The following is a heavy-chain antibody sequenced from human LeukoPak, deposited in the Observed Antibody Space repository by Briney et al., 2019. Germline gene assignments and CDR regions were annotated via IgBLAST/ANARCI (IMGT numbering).Heavy chain of an antibody. J-gene: IGHJ4*02. D-gene: IGHD3-22*01. V-gene: IGHV3-33*01. CDR2: IWYDGSNK. Sequence: GALRLSCAASGFTFSSYGMHWVRQAPGKGLEWVAVIWYDGSNKYYADSVKSRFTISRDNSKNTLYLQMNSLRAEDTAVYYCARVYDYDSPLDYWGQGTLVTVSS. CDR3: ARVYDYDSPLDY. CDR1: GFTFSSYG.